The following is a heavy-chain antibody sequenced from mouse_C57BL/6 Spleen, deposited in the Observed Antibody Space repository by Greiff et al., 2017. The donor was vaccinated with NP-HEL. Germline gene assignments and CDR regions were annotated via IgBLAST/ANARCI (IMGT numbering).Heavy chain of an antibody. V-gene: IGHV2-9-1*01. Sequence: VKLMESGPGLVAPSQSLSITCTVSGFSLTSYAISWVRQPPGKGLEWLGVIWTGGGTNYNSALKSRLSISKDNSKSQVFLKMNSLQTDDTARYYCARNLNYYGSSHWYFDVWGTGTTVTVSS. J-gene: IGHJ1*03. CDR2: IWTGGGT. CDR1: GFSLTSYA. D-gene: IGHD1-1*01. CDR3: ARNLNYYGSSHWYFDV.